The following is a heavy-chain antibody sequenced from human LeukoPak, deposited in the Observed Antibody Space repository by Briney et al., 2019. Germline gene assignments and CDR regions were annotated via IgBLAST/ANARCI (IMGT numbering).Heavy chain of an antibody. Sequence: PGVSLRLSCAASGFTFSNYAMNWVPQAPGKGREGVSGISSSGGTTYYADSVKGRFTISRDNSKNTLYLQMNSLRAEDTAVYYCVRDAYGGAGYWGQGTLVTVSS. CDR3: VRDAYGGAGY. CDR1: GFTFSNYA. V-gene: IGHV3-23*01. J-gene: IGHJ4*02. D-gene: IGHD1-26*01. CDR2: ISSSGGTT.